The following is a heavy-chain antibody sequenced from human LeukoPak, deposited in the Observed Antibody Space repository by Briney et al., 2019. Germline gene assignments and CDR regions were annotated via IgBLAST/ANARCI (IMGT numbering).Heavy chain of an antibody. CDR2: ISGSSGTI. Sequence: GGSLRLSCAASGFTFSAYSMNWVRQAPGKGLDWVSYISGSSGTIYYADSVKGRFTISRDNAKSSLYLQMNSLRAEDTAVYYCARRSEFGVLYYMDVWGKGTTVTVSS. D-gene: IGHD3-16*01. CDR3: ARRSEFGVLYYMDV. CDR1: GFTFSAYS. V-gene: IGHV3-48*01. J-gene: IGHJ6*03.